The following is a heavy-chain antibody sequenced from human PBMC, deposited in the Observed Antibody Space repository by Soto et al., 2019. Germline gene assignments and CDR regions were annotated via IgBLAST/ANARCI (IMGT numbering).Heavy chain of an antibody. D-gene: IGHD2-15*01. CDR2: ISGNGAST. CDR1: GFTFRSYA. V-gene: IGHV3-23*01. Sequence: EVQLLESGGGLVQPGGFLRLSCAASGFTFRSYAMTWVRQAPGKGLEWVSSISGNGASTYYADSVKGRFTISRDNSRNTLFLQMNTLRAEDTAKYYCAKELHDRVVVIPTTVVGYFDYWGQGTLVTVSS. CDR3: AKELHDRVVVIPTTVVGYFDY. J-gene: IGHJ4*02.